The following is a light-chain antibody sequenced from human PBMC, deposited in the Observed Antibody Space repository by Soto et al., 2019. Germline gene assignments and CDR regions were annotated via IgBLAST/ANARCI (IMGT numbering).Light chain of an antibody. J-gene: IGKJ2*02. CDR1: QSVSTY. V-gene: IGKV3-11*01. CDR3: QQRSNWPRGT. CDR2: DAS. Sequence: EIVLTQSPATLSLSPGDRATLSCRASQSVSTYLAWYQQKPGQAPVLLIYDASNRSTGIPARFSGSGSGTDFTLTISSLEPEDFAVYSCQQRSNWPRGTFGQGTKLEIK.